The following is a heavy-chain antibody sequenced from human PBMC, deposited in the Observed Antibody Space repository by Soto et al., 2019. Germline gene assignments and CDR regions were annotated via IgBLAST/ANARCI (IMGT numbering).Heavy chain of an antibody. CDR1: GFTFSSYW. D-gene: IGHD4-4*01. Sequence: EVQLVESGGGLVQPGGSLRLSCAASGFTFSSYWMHWVRQAPGKGLEWVSRINDDGRRTSYADSVKGRFTISRENAKNTLYLQMNSLRDDDTAIYYCARRHPPSYTSDYWGQGTLVTVSS. CDR3: ARRHPPSYTSDY. J-gene: IGHJ4*02. V-gene: IGHV3-74*01. CDR2: INDDGRRT.